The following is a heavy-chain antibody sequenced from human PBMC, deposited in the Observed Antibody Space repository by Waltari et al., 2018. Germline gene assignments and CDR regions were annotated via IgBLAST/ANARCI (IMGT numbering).Heavy chain of an antibody. D-gene: IGHD1-7*01. J-gene: IGHJ4*02. Sequence: EVQLLESGGGLVQPGGSLRLSCAASGFTFSSYAMSWVRQAPGKGLEWVSAISGSGGSTYYADSGKGRFTISTDNSKNTLYLQMNSLRAEDTAVYYCANDPFITGTPSDYWGQGTLVTVSS. CDR2: ISGSGGST. CDR3: ANDPFITGTPSDY. V-gene: IGHV3-23*01. CDR1: GFTFSSYA.